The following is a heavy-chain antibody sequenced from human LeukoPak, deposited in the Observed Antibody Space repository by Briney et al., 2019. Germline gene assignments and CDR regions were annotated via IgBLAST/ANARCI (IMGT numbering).Heavy chain of an antibody. V-gene: IGHV3-23*01. CDR3: AKDMELAS. J-gene: IGHJ5*02. D-gene: IGHD1-26*01. Sequence: GGSLRLSCAASGFTFRDAAMTWVRQAPGEGLEWVSLISSSGANADYADSVKGRFTISRDNSKNTLYLQMNNLRGEDTAEYYCAKDMELASWGQGTLVTVSS. CDR1: GFTFRDAA. CDR2: ISSSGANA.